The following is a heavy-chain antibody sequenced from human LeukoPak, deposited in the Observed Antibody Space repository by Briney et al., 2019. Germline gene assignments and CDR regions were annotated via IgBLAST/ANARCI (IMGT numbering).Heavy chain of an antibody. CDR1: GGSFSGYY. J-gene: IGHJ4*02. CDR2: INHSGST. CDR3: ARRSYYDSSGYYGY. D-gene: IGHD3-22*01. V-gene: IGHV4-34*01. Sequence: PETLSLTCAVYGGSFSGYYWSWIRQPPGKGLEWIGEINHSGSTNYNPSLKSRVTISVDTSKNQFSLKLSSVTAADTAVYYCARRSYYDSSGYYGYWGQGTLVTVSS.